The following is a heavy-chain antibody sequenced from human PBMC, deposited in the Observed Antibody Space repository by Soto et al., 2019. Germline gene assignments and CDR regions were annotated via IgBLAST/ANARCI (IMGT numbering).Heavy chain of an antibody. CDR2: IWYDGSNK. CDR1: GFTFSSYG. CDR3: ARGTAAAATSYAFDI. D-gene: IGHD6-13*01. Sequence: QVQLVVSGGGVVQPGRSLRLSCAASGFTFSSYGMHWVRQAPGKGLEWVAVIWYDGSNKYYADSVKGRFTISRDNSKNTLYLQMNSLRAEDTAVYYCARGTAAAATSYAFDIWGQGTMVTVSS. V-gene: IGHV3-33*01. J-gene: IGHJ3*02.